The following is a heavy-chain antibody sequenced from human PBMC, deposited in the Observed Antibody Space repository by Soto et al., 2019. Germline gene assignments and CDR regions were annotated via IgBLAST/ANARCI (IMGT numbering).Heavy chain of an antibody. Sequence: QVQLQESGPGLVKPSQTLSLTCTVSGGSISSGGYYWSWIRQRPGKGLEWIGYIYNSGSTYYSSSLKSRLNLSGDTSKNQFSLKLSSVTAADSAVYYCARAKGRSFFDYWGQGTLVTVSS. D-gene: IGHD3-10*01. CDR3: ARAKGRSFFDY. CDR1: GGSISSGGYY. CDR2: IYNSGST. V-gene: IGHV4-31*03. J-gene: IGHJ4*02.